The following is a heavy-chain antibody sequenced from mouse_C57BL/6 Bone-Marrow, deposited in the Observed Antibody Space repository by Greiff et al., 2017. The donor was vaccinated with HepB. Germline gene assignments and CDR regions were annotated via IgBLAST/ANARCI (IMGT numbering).Heavy chain of an antibody. CDR3: ARDRANWDWFAY. D-gene: IGHD4-1*01. V-gene: IGHV5-4*01. CDR1: GFTFSSYA. CDR2: ISDGGSYT. J-gene: IGHJ3*01. Sequence: EVKLVESGGGLVKPGGSLKLSCAASGFTFSSYAMSWVRQTPEKRLEWVATISDGGSYTYYPDNVKGRFTISRDNAKNNLYLQMSHLKSEDTAMYYCARDRANWDWFAYWGQGTLVTVSA.